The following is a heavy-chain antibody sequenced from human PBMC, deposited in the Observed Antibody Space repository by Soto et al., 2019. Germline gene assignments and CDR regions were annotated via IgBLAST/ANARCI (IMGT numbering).Heavy chain of an antibody. J-gene: IGHJ4*02. V-gene: IGHV1-3*01. Sequence: GASVKVSCKASGYTFTSYAMHWVRQAPGQRLEWMGWINAGNGNTKYSQKFQGRVTITRDTSASTAYMELSSLRSEDTAVYYCARAGPYTIFGVVIDRGYFDYWGQGTLVTVSS. CDR2: INAGNGNT. D-gene: IGHD3-3*01. CDR3: ARAGPYTIFGVVIDRGYFDY. CDR1: GYTFTSYA.